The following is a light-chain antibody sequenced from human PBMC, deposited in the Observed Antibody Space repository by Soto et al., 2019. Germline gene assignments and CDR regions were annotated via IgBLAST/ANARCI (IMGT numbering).Light chain of an antibody. V-gene: IGKV1-12*01. J-gene: IGKJ4*01. CDR3: HQASSFPLT. CDR2: KAS. CDR1: QGISSW. Sequence: DIQMTESASFVSASVGDRVTITCRASQGISSWLSWYQQKPGTAPTLLVYKASTLQDGVPSRFSGSGSGTDVTLTINSLKTEDCGTYYCHQASSFPLTFGGGTKVDIK.